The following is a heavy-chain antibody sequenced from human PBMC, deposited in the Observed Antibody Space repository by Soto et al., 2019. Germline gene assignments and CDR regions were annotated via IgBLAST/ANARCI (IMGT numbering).Heavy chain of an antibody. CDR1: GGSISSYY. D-gene: IGHD6-13*01. V-gene: IGHV4-59*08. CDR2: IYYSGST. J-gene: IGHJ5*02. Sequence: SETLSLTCTVSGGSISSYYWSWIRQPPGKGLEWIGYIYYSGSTNYNPSLKSRVTISVDTSKNQFSLKLSSVTAADTAVYYCARTMDGGNSSSFNWFDPWGQGTLVTVS. CDR3: ARTMDGGNSSSFNWFDP.